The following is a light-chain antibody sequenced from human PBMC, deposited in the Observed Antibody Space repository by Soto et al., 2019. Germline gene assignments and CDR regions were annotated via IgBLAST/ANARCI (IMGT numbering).Light chain of an antibody. Sequence: QSALTHPASVSGSPGQSITISCTGTSSDIGSYNLVSWYQQHPGKAPKLMIYEGSKRPSGVSNRFSGSKSGNTASLTISGLQAEDEADYYCCSYAGSTTYVFGTGTKLPVL. CDR3: CSYAGSTTYV. CDR2: EGS. J-gene: IGLJ1*01. V-gene: IGLV2-23*01. CDR1: SSDIGSYNL.